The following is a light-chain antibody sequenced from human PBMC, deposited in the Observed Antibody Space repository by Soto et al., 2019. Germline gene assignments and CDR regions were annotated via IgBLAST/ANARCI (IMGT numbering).Light chain of an antibody. Sequence: EIVLTQSPGTLSLPPGERATLSCRASQSVSSYLVWYQQKPGQAPRLLISDASNRATGIPARFSGSGSGADFTLTISSLEPEDFAVYNCQQRANWPLTFGGGTKVDIK. CDR3: QQRANWPLT. CDR2: DAS. V-gene: IGKV3-11*01. CDR1: QSVSSY. J-gene: IGKJ4*01.